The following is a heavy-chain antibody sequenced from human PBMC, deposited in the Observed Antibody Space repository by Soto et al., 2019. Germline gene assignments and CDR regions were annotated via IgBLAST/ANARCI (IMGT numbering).Heavy chain of an antibody. J-gene: IGHJ4*02. Sequence: PSETQSLTYAISDGSLSRRSYYSGWKNQPPGKGLEWIGSIYYSGSTYYNPSLKSRVTISVDTSKNQFSLKLSSVTAADTAVYYCARQVSKIGLFDYWGQGTLVTVSS. CDR1: DGSLSRRSYY. D-gene: IGHD2-8*01. CDR3: ARQVSKIGLFDY. V-gene: IGHV4-39*01. CDR2: IYYSGST.